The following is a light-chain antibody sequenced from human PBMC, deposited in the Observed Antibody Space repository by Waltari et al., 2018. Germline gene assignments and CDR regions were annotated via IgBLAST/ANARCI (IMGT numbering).Light chain of an antibody. J-gene: IGLJ1*01. CDR3: SSYTSSSTKV. Sequence: YQRHPGKPPHRVMYYVRKRPSGVSNRASGSKSGNTASLTISGLQAEDEADYYCSSYTSSSTKVFGTGTKVTVL. CDR2: YVR. V-gene: IGLV2-14*04.